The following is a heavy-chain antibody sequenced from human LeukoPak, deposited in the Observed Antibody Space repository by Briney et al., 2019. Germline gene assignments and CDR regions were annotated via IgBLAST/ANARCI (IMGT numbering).Heavy chain of an antibody. V-gene: IGHV1-8*01. CDR3: ARRVATGTTQPVDY. Sequence: ASVKVSCKASGYTFISYDIHWVRQATGQGLEWMGWMNPNSDNTGYAQKFQGRVTMTRNTSISTAYMELSSLRSEDTAVYYCARRVATGTTQPVDYWGQGTLVTVSS. J-gene: IGHJ4*02. CDR1: GYTFISYD. D-gene: IGHD1-1*01. CDR2: MNPNSDNT.